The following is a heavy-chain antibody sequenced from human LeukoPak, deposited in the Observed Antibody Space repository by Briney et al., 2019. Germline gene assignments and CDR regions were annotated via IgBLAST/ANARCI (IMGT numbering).Heavy chain of an antibody. CDR2: IYYSGST. CDR3: ARLTPEAAAGSFDY. Sequence: SETLSLTCTVSGGSISSYYWSWIRQPPGKGLEWIGYIYYSGSTNYNPSLKSRVTISVDTSKNQFSLKLSSVTAADTAVYYCARLTPEAAAGSFDYWGQGTLVTVSS. CDR1: GGSISSYY. D-gene: IGHD6-13*01. V-gene: IGHV4-59*08. J-gene: IGHJ4*02.